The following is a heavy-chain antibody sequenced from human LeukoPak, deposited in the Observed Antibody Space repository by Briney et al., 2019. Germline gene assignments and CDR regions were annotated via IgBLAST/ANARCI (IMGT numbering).Heavy chain of an antibody. CDR3: AKDQQWLVLLQSPIDY. J-gene: IGHJ4*02. Sequence: GRSLRLSCAASGFTFSSYGMHWVRQAPGKGLEWVAVISYDGSNKYYADSVKGRFTISRDNSKNTLYLQMNSLRAEDTAVYYCAKDQQWLVLLQSPIDYWGQGTLVTVSS. V-gene: IGHV3-30*18. D-gene: IGHD6-19*01. CDR1: GFTFSSYG. CDR2: ISYDGSNK.